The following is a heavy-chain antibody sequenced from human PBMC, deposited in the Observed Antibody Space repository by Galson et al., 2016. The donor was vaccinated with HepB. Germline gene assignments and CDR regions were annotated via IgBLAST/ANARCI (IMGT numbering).Heavy chain of an antibody. CDR3: ARETRVTGTRPYWYFDL. Sequence: SVKVSCKASGYPFTGYYIHWLRLAPGQGLGWMGWINPNTGGSNYVQKFRGRVPVTRDTAINTAYLELRRLTSGDTAVYHCARETRVTGTRPYWYFDLSGRGTLVTVSS. V-gene: IGHV1-2*02. CDR1: GYPFTGYY. J-gene: IGHJ2*01. CDR2: INPNTGGS. D-gene: IGHD1-7*01.